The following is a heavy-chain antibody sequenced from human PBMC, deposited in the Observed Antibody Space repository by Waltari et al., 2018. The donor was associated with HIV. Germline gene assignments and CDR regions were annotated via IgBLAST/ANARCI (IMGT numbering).Heavy chain of an antibody. CDR3: ARDRALLRLGELSPGAFDI. CDR2: IVYSGGT. Sequence: QLQLQESGPGLVKPSETLSLTCTVSGGSISSSSYYWGWIRQPPGKGLEWLGSIVYSGGTYSNPYLKSRVTISVDTSKNQFSLKLSSVTAADTAVYYCARDRALLRLGELSPGAFDIWGQGTMVTVSS. V-gene: IGHV4-39*07. J-gene: IGHJ3*02. CDR1: GGSISSSSYY. D-gene: IGHD3-16*02.